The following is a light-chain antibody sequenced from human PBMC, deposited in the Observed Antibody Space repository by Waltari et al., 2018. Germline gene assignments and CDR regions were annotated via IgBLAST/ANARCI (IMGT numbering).Light chain of an antibody. J-gene: IGKJ4*01. CDR1: QSISSY. V-gene: IGKV1-39*01. CDR2: AAS. Sequence: DIQITQSPSSLSASVGDRVTITCRASQSISSYLNWYQHKPGKAPKLLIYAASSLQSGVPSRFSGSASGTDFTLIISGLQPEDFATYYCQQTYSAPLTFGGGTKVEIK. CDR3: QQTYSAPLT.